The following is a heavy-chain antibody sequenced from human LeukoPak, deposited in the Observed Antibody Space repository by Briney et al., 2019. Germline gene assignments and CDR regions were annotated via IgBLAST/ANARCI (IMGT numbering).Heavy chain of an antibody. D-gene: IGHD5-12*01. CDR3: ARDSSRGYSGYGSDY. CDR1: GGTFSSYA. V-gene: IGHV1-69*13. CDR2: IIPIFGTA. J-gene: IGHJ4*02. Sequence: ASVKVSCKASGGTFSSYAISWVRQAPGQGLEWMGGIIPIFGTANYAQKFQGRVTITADESTSTAYMELSSLRSEDTAVYYCARDSSRGYSGYGSDYWGQGTLVTVSS.